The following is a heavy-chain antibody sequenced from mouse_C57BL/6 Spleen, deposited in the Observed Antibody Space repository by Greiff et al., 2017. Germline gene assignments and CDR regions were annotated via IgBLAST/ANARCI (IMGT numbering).Heavy chain of an antibody. CDR1: GYTFTSYW. V-gene: IGHV1-52*01. Sequence: QVHVKQPGAELVRPGSSVKLSCKASGYTFTSYWMHWVKQRPIQGLEWIGNIDPSDSETHYNQKFKDKATLTVDKSSSTAYMQLSSLTSEDSSVYYCALAPFDYWGQGTTLTVSS. J-gene: IGHJ2*01. CDR2: IDPSDSET. CDR3: ALAPFDY.